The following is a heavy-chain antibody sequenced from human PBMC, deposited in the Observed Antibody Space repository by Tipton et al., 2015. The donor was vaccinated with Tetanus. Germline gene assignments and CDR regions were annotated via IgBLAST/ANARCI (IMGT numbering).Heavy chain of an antibody. D-gene: IGHD2-8*01. CDR1: GYIFNNYW. CDR2: IYPGDSDT. V-gene: IGHV5-51*01. J-gene: IGHJ4*02. CDR3: ARAHCTDGVCNFDF. Sequence: QLVQSGGEVKKPGESLKISCKGSGYIFNNYWIGWVRQKPGKGPEWMGIIYPGDSDTRYSPSFQGQVTISVAKSINTAYLRWSSLKASDTSMFYCARAHCTDGVCNFDFWGQGALVTVAS.